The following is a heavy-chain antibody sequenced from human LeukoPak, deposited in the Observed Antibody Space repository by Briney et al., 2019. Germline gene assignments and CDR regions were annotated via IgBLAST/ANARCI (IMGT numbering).Heavy chain of an antibody. Sequence: GASVKVSCKASGGTFSSYAISWVRQAPGQGLEWMGRIIPILGIANYAQKFQGRVTITADKSTSTAYMELSSLRSEDTAVYYCARDSKGSASGSYYPYWFDPWGQGTLVTVSS. V-gene: IGHV1-69*04. J-gene: IGHJ5*02. D-gene: IGHD3-10*01. CDR3: ARDSKGSASGSYYPYWFDP. CDR2: IIPILGIA. CDR1: GGTFSSYA.